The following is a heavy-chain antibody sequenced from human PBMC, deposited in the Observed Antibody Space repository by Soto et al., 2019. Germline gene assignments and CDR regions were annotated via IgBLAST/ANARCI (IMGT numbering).Heavy chain of an antibody. Sequence: QVQLVQSGAEVKKPGASVKVSCKASGYTFISYDINWVRQATGQGLEWMGWMNPNSGNTGYAQKFQGRVTMTRNTSISTAYMELSSLRSEDTAVYYCAWTEGTYYYDSSGYYPFDYWGQGTLVTVSS. CDR2: MNPNSGNT. D-gene: IGHD3-22*01. CDR3: AWTEGTYYYDSSGYYPFDY. CDR1: GYTFISYD. J-gene: IGHJ4*02. V-gene: IGHV1-8*01.